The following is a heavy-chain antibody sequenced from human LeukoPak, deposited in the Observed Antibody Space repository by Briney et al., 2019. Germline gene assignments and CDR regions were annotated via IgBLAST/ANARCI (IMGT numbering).Heavy chain of an antibody. CDR2: IRYDGINK. V-gene: IGHV3-33*01. Sequence: PGGSLRLSCAASGFTFSTYAMHWVRQAPGKGLEWVAVIRYDGINKYYADSVKGRFTMSRDNSKNTLYLQMNSLRAEDTAVYHCARDNSGSLYYFDYWGQGTLVTVSS. J-gene: IGHJ4*02. CDR1: GFTFSTYA. CDR3: ARDNSGSLYYFDY. D-gene: IGHD3-22*01.